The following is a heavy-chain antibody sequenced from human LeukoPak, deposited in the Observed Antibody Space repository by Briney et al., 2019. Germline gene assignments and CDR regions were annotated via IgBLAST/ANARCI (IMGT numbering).Heavy chain of an antibody. V-gene: IGHV3-74*01. Sequence: GGSLRLSCAASGFTFSSYWMHWVRQAPGKGLVWVSRINSDGSSTSYADSVKGRFTISRDNAKNTLYLQMNSLRAEDTAVYYCARGGGQGRDAFDIWGQGTMVTVSS. CDR1: GFTFSSYW. CDR3: ARGGGQGRDAFDI. J-gene: IGHJ3*02. CDR2: INSDGSST. D-gene: IGHD3-16*01.